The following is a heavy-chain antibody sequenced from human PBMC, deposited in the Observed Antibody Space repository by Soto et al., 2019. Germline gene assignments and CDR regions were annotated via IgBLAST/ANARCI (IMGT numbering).Heavy chain of an antibody. J-gene: IGHJ4*02. V-gene: IGHV3-23*01. D-gene: IGHD6-13*01. CDR3: AKFDSSSWYARGPFDY. CDR1: GFTFSSYA. Sequence: GGSLRLSCAASGFTFSSYAMSWVRQAPGKGLEWVSAISGSGGSTYYADSVKGRFTISRDNSKSTLYLQMNSLRAEDTAVYYCAKFDSSSWYARGPFDYWGQGTLVTVSS. CDR2: ISGSGGST.